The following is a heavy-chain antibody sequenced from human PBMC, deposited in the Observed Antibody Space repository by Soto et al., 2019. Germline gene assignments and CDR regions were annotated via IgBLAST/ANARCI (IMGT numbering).Heavy chain of an antibody. CDR1: GYTFTGYY. CDR3: ARVLAVADSYYYYGMDV. Sequence: ASVKVSCKASGYTFTGYYMHWVRQAPGQGLEWMGWINPNSGGTNYAQKFQGRVTMTRDTSISTAYMELSRLRSDDTAVYYCARVLAVADSYYYYGMDVWGQGTTVTVSS. J-gene: IGHJ6*02. CDR2: INPNSGGT. V-gene: IGHV1-2*02. D-gene: IGHD6-19*01.